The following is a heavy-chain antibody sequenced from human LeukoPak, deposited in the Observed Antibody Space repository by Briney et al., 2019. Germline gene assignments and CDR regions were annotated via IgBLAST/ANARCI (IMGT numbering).Heavy chain of an antibody. J-gene: IGHJ5*02. D-gene: IGHD2-15*01. CDR1: GFTFSSYA. CDR2: ISGSGGST. Sequence: PGGSLRLSCAASGFTFSSYAMSWVRQAPGKGLEWVSAISGSGGSTYYADSVKGRFTISRDNSKNTLYLQMNSLRAEDTAVYYCARSNLGYCSGGSCSNWFDPWGQGTLVTVSS. CDR3: ARSNLGYCSGGSCSNWFDP. V-gene: IGHV3-23*01.